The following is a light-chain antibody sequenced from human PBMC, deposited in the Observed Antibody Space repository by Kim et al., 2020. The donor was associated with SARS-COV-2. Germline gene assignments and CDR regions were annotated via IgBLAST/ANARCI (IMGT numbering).Light chain of an antibody. V-gene: IGKV3-15*01. Sequence: EIVMTQSPATLSVSPGERATLSCRGSQTINNNLAWYQQKPGQAPRLLIYGASTRATGIPARFSGSGPGTEFTLTITSLQSEDFAVYSCQQYNDWPLTFGGGTKVDIK. CDR3: QQYNDWPLT. J-gene: IGKJ4*01. CDR1: QTINNN. CDR2: GAS.